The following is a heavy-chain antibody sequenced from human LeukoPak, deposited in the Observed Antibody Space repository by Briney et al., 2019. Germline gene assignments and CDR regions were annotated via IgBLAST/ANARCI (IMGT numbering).Heavy chain of an antibody. D-gene: IGHD3-10*01. CDR2: IYPGDSAT. CDR1: GYSFTNYL. Sequence: GESLKISCKGSGYSFTNYLIAWVRQMPGEGLEWMGIIYPGDSATRNSPSFQGQVTISADKSISTAYLQWSSLKASDTATYYCASQDGISILRGVNWGQGTLVTVSS. V-gene: IGHV5-51*01. CDR3: ASQDGISILRGVN. J-gene: IGHJ4*02.